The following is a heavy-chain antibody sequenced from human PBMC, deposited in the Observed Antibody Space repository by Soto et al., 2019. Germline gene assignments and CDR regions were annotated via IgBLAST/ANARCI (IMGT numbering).Heavy chain of an antibody. CDR3: ARDSAYSGSYDY. V-gene: IGHV4-59*01. CDR2: IYYSGST. D-gene: IGHD1-26*01. CDR1: GGSISSYY. Sequence: PSETLSLTCIVSGGSISSYYWSWIRQPPGKGLEWIGYIYYSGSTNYNPSLKSRVTISVDTSKNQFSLKLSSVTAADTAVYYCARDSAYSGSYDYWGQGTQVTVSS. J-gene: IGHJ4*02.